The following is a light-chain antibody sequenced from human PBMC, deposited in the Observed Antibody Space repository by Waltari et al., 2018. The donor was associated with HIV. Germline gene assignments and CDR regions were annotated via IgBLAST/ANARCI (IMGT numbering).Light chain of an antibody. CDR3: ASWDDSFSGPV. CDR1: NSYIGTYS. CDR2: TRN. J-gene: IGLJ3*02. V-gene: IGLV1-44*01. Sequence: QSVLTQSPSASATPGQTVTISCAGGNSYIGTYSVHWYQHPPGTAPKPLLYTRNQRPTGVPVRFPGSVSGTSACLTITGLQPADEAYDYCASWDDSFSGPVFGGGTKLTVL.